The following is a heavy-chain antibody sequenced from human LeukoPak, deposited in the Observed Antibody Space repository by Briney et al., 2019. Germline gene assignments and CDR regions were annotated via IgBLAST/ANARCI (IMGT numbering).Heavy chain of an antibody. V-gene: IGHV1-2*02. D-gene: IGHD1-26*01. CDR3: ARVVVGATSHIDY. CDR1: GYTFTSYD. Sequence: ASVKVSCKASGYTFTSYDINWVRQAPGQGLEWMGWINPNSGGTNYAQKFQGRVTMTRDTSISTAYMELSRLRSDDTAVYYCARVVVGATSHIDYWGQGTLVTVSS. J-gene: IGHJ4*02. CDR2: INPNSGGT.